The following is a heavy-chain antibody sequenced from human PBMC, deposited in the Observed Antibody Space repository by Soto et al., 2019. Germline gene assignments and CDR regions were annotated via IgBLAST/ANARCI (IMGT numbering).Heavy chain of an antibody. CDR3: ARGDMLGTASYGMDV. Sequence: EVQLVESGGGLVKPGESLTLSCAASGFTFSIYSMDWVRQAPGKGVEWVSSINSRSVYIYYADSVRGRFTISRDNAKNSLYLHMSSLRTEDKAVYFCARGDMLGTASYGMDVWGQGTTVTVSS. V-gene: IGHV3-21*02. D-gene: IGHD5-12*01. CDR2: INSRSVYI. J-gene: IGHJ6*02. CDR1: GFTFSIYS.